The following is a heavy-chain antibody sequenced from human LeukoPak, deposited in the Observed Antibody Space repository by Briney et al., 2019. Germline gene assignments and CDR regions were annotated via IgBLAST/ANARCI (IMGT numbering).Heavy chain of an antibody. CDR2: ISAYNGNT. J-gene: IGHJ3*02. Sequence: ASVKVSCKASGYTFTSYGISCVRQAPGQGLEWMGWISAYNGNTNYAQKLQGRVTMTTDTSTSTAYMELRSLRSDDTAVYYCARPWEYDSSGYPPRYAFDIWGQGTMVTVSS. CDR3: ARPWEYDSSGYPPRYAFDI. V-gene: IGHV1-18*01. D-gene: IGHD3-22*01. CDR1: GYTFTSYG.